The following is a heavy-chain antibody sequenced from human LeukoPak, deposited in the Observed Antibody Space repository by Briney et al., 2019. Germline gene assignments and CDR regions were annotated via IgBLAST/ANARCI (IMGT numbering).Heavy chain of an antibody. CDR1: GGSFSGYY. J-gene: IGHJ3*01. V-gene: IGHV4-34*01. Sequence: SETLSLTCAVYGGSFSGYYWSWIRQPPGKGLEWIGEINPSGSANYNPSLKSRVTISVDTSKNHFSLKLSSVTAADTAVYYCATRQGGWGQGTMVTVSS. CDR2: INPSGSA. CDR3: ATRQGG.